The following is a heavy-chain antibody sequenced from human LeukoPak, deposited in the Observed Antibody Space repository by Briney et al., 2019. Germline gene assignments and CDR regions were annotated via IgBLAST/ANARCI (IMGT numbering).Heavy chain of an antibody. CDR3: ARGYSYVWDFDY. CDR1: GGSFSGYY. Sequence: SETLSLTCAVYGGSFSGYYWSWIRQPPGKGLEWIGEINHSGSTNYNPSLMSRVTISVDTSKNQFSLKLSSVTAADTAVYYCARGYSYVWDFDYWGQGTLVTVSS. D-gene: IGHD5-18*01. V-gene: IGHV4-34*01. CDR2: INHSGST. J-gene: IGHJ4*02.